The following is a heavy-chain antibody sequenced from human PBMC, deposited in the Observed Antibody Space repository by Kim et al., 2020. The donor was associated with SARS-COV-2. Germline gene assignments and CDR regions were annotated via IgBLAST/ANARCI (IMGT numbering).Heavy chain of an antibody. CDR1: GYTLTELS. Sequence: ASVKVSCKVSGYTLTELSMHWVRQAPGKGLEWMGGFDPEDGETIYAQKFQGRVTMTEDTSTDTAYMELSSLRSEDTAVYYCATDPPWEGGGGRGAFDIWGQGTMVTVSS. V-gene: IGHV1-24*01. CDR2: FDPEDGET. CDR3: ATDPPWEGGGGRGAFDI. D-gene: IGHD3-16*01. J-gene: IGHJ3*02.